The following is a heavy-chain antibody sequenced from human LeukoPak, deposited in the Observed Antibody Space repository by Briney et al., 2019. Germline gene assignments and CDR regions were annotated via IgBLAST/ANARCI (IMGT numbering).Heavy chain of an antibody. J-gene: IGHJ4*02. D-gene: IGHD1-26*01. CDR2: ISGSGGST. CDR3: AKDHPGSSGSYYGLWDY. V-gene: IGHV3-23*01. Sequence: PGRSLRPSCAASGSTFSIYGMSWVRQAPGKGLEWVSAISGSGGSTYYADSVKGRFTISRDNSKNTLYLQMNSLRAEDTAVYYCAKDHPGSSGSYYGLWDYWGQGTLVTVSS. CDR1: GSTFSIYG.